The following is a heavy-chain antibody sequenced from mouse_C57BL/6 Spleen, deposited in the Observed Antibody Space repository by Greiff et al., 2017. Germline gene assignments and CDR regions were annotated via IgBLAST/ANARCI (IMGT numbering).Heavy chain of an antibody. Sequence: VQLQQSGPELVKPGASVKIPCKASGYTFTDYNMDWVKQSHGKSLEWIGDINPNNGGTIYNQKFKGKATLTVDKSSSTAYMEHRSLTSEDTAVYYCARYITTVVANAMDYWGQGTSVTVSS. CDR2: INPNNGGT. CDR3: ARYITTVVANAMDY. CDR1: GYTFTDYN. J-gene: IGHJ4*01. V-gene: IGHV1-18*01. D-gene: IGHD1-1*01.